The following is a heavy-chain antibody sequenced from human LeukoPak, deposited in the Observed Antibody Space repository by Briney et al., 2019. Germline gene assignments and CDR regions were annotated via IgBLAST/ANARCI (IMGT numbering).Heavy chain of an antibody. J-gene: IGHJ5*02. Sequence: PGGSLRLSCAASGFTFSSYWMSWVRQAPGKGLEWVSSISSSSSYIYYADSVKGRFTISRDNAKNSLYLQMNSLRAEDTAVYYCARGNGGHWSWFDPWGQGTLVTVSS. CDR3: ARGNGGHWSWFDP. V-gene: IGHV3-21*01. CDR2: ISSSSSYI. CDR1: GFTFSSYW. D-gene: IGHD1-1*01.